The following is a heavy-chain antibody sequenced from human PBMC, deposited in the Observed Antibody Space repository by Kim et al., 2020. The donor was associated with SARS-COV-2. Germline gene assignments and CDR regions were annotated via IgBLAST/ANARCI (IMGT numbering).Heavy chain of an antibody. CDR2: ISTYNGYT. CDR1: GYTFSSYG. J-gene: IGHJ4*02. CDR3: ARGPSYGDYVY. Sequence: ASVKVSCKASGYTFSSYGISWVRQAPGQGLEWMGWISTYNGYTSYAQDLQGRVTMTTDTSTSTAYMELRSLRSDDTAVYYCARGPSYGDYVYWGQGTLVTVSS. V-gene: IGHV1-18*01. D-gene: IGHD4-17*01.